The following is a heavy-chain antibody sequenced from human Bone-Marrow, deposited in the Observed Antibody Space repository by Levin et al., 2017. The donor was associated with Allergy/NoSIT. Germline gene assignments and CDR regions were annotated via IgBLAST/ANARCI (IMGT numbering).Heavy chain of an antibody. J-gene: IGHJ5*02. Sequence: SCGVYGGSFSGHYWSWIRQPPGKGLEWIGEINHRGSANYNRSLKSRVIISEDTSKNQFSLRLNSVTAADTAIYYCARGRGFWTGYYYFDPWGQGTLVTVSS. CDR2: INHRGSA. V-gene: IGHV4-34*01. D-gene: IGHD3/OR15-3a*01. CDR1: GGSFSGHY. CDR3: ARGRGFWTGYYYFDP.